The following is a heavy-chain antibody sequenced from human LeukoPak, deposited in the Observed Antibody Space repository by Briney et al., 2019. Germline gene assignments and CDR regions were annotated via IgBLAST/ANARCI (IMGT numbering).Heavy chain of an antibody. CDR1: GFIFRRYD. CDR2: IYSRGGTI. J-gene: IGHJ4*02. Sequence: PGGSLRPSCAASGFIFRRYDMSWVRQAPGKGLEWIAYIYSRGGTIHYAESVKGRFTISRDNDNYSLFLQMNSVRDDDTAMYFCARVEPTAMDYWGQGALVVVS. CDR3: ARVEPTAMDY. V-gene: IGHV3-48*02. D-gene: IGHD1-14*01.